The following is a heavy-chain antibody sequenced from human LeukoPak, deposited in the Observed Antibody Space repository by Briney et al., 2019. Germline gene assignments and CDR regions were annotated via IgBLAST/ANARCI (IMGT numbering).Heavy chain of an antibody. D-gene: IGHD5-24*01. CDR3: ARRRVEMAAITEANWLDT. CDR2: MHYSGGST. J-gene: IGHJ5*02. Sequence: SETLPLTCTVCGASISSYYWSWIRQRPGKGLEWIGSMHYSGGSTNYNPFLKSRVTMSVDTSKNEFSLKLSSGTAADTAVYYCARRRVEMAAITEANWLDTWGQGTLVIVSS. V-gene: IGHV4-59*08. CDR1: GASISSYY.